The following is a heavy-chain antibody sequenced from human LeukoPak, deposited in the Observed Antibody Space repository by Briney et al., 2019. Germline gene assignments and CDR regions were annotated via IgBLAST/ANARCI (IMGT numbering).Heavy chain of an antibody. Sequence: PGGSLRLSCAASGSTFSSYAMHWVRQAPGKGLEYVSAISSNGGSTYYANSVKGRFTISRDNSKNTLYLQMGSLRAEDIAVYYCARVRGYCSSTSCYSEGGYYYYYYMDVWGKGTTVTVSS. D-gene: IGHD2-2*01. CDR2: ISSNGGST. CDR3: ARVRGYCSSTSCYSEGGYYYYYYMDV. V-gene: IGHV3-64*01. J-gene: IGHJ6*03. CDR1: GSTFSSYA.